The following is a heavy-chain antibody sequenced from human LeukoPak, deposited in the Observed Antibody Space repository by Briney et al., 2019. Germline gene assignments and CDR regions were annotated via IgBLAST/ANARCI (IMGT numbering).Heavy chain of an antibody. CDR3: ARDSSPHFWSGYLNWFDP. J-gene: IGHJ5*02. D-gene: IGHD3-3*02. CDR2: IIPILGIA. CDR1: GGTFSSYA. V-gene: IGHV1-69*04. Sequence: SVKVSCKASGGTFSSYAISWVRQAPGQGLEWMGRIIPILGIANYAQKFQGRVTITADKSTSAAYMELSSLRSEDTAVYYCARDSSPHFWSGYLNWFDPWGQGTLVTVSS.